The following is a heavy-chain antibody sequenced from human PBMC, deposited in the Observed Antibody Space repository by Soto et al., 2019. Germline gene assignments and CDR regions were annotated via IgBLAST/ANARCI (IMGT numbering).Heavy chain of an antibody. V-gene: IGHV1-69*06. CDR2: IIPIFGTA. Sequence: SVKVSCKASGGTFSSYAISWVRQAPGQGLEWMGGIIPIFGTANYAQKFQGRVTITADKSTSTAYMELSSLRSEDTAVYYRARDLYYYDSSGPSYGMDVWGQGTTVTVSS. D-gene: IGHD3-22*01. J-gene: IGHJ6*02. CDR1: GGTFSSYA. CDR3: ARDLYYYDSSGPSYGMDV.